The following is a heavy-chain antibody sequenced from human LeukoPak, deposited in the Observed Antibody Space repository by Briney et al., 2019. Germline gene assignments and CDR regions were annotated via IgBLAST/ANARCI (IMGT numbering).Heavy chain of an antibody. V-gene: IGHV3-30-3*01. CDR2: ISYDGSNK. D-gene: IGHD3-22*01. Sequence: PGGSLRLSCAASGFTFSSYAMHWVRQAPGKGLEWVAVISYDGSNKYYADSVKGRFTISRDNSKNTLYLQMNSLRAEDTAVYYCAKANRGGYYYDSSGTPDAFDIWGQGTMVTVSS. J-gene: IGHJ3*02. CDR1: GFTFSSYA. CDR3: AKANRGGYYYDSSGTPDAFDI.